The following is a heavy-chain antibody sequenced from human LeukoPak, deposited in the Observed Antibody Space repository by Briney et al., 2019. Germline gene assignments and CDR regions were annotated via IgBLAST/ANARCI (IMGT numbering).Heavy chain of an antibody. J-gene: IGHJ4*02. CDR2: ISGSGGST. D-gene: IGHD3-9*01. CDR1: GFTFSSYG. Sequence: GGSLRLSCAASGFTFSSYGMSWVRQAPGKGLEWVSAISGSGGSTYYADSVKGRFTISRDNSKNTLYLQMNSLRAEDTAVYYCAKSLRYFDWLLDYWGQGTLVTVSS. CDR3: AKSLRYFDWLLDY. V-gene: IGHV3-23*01.